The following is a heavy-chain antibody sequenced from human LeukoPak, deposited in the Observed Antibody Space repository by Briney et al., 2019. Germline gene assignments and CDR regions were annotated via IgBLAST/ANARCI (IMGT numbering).Heavy chain of an antibody. Sequence: GGSLRLSCAASGFTFSNYAMTWVRQAPGKGLEWVSSISSSGTYIYYADSMKGRFTISRDNAKNSLYLQMNSLRAEDTAVYYCARDVVVTAFDYWGQGTLVTVSS. V-gene: IGHV3-21*01. CDR1: GFTFSNYA. CDR3: ARDVVVTAFDY. J-gene: IGHJ4*02. CDR2: ISSSGTYI. D-gene: IGHD2-21*02.